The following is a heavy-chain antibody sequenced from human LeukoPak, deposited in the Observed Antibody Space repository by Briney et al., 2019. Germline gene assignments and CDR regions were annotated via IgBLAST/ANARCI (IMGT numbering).Heavy chain of an antibody. D-gene: IGHD5-12*01. CDR3: AKDDVDIVAGGFDY. CDR2: ISGRGFST. J-gene: IGHJ4*02. Sequence: PGGSLRLSCAASGFTFSSYAMSWVRQAPGKGLEWVSAISGRGFSTYYADSVKGRFTISRDNSKNTLYLEMNSLRAEDTAVYYCAKDDVDIVAGGFDYWGQGTLVTVSS. CDR1: GFTFSSYA. V-gene: IGHV3-23*01.